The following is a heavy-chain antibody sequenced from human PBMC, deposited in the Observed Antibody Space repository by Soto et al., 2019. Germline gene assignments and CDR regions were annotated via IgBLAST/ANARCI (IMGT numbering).Heavy chain of an antibody. J-gene: IGHJ6*02. Sequence: ASVKVSCKASRYTFTMYYMHWVGQATGQGLEWMGIINPSGGSTSYAQKFQGRVTMTRDTSTSTVYMELSSLRSEDTAVYYCVTTVTTDYGMDVWGQGTTVTVSS. CDR2: INPSGGST. CDR3: VTTVTTDYGMDV. V-gene: IGHV1-46*01. CDR1: RYTFTMYY. D-gene: IGHD4-17*01.